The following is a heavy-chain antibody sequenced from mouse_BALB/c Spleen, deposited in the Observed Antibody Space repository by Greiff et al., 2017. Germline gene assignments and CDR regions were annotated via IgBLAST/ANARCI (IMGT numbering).Heavy chain of an antibody. CDR1: GYSITSDYA. Sequence: EVKLVESGPGLVKPSQSLSLTCTVTGYSITSDYAWNWIRQFPGNKLEWMGYISYSGSTSYNPSLKSRISITRDTSKNQFFLQLNSVTTEDTATYYCASLMDYWGQGTSVTVSS. V-gene: IGHV3-2*02. CDR2: ISYSGST. CDR3: ASLMDY. J-gene: IGHJ4*01.